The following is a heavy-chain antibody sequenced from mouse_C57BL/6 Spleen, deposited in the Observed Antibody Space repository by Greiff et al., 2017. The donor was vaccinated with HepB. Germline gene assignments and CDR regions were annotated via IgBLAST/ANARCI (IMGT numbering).Heavy chain of an antibody. J-gene: IGHJ2*01. Sequence: EVQLQQSGPELVKPGASVKISCKASGYTFTDYYMNWVEQSHGKSLEWIGDINPNNGGTNYNQKFKGKATLTVDKSSSTAYMELRSLTSEDSAVYYCARGGYYDYGDYWGEGTTLTVSS. D-gene: IGHD2-4*01. V-gene: IGHV1-26*01. CDR2: INPNNGGT. CDR1: GYTFTDYY. CDR3: ARGGYYDYGDY.